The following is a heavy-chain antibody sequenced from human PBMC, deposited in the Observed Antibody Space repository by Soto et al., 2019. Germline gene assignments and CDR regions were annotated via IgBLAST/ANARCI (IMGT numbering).Heavy chain of an antibody. J-gene: IGHJ4*02. CDR2: ISGSGGST. CDR1: GFTFSSYA. D-gene: IGHD3-3*01. CDR3: AKGSRFLEWLIYY. V-gene: IGHV3-23*01. Sequence: GESLKISCAASGFTFSSYAMSWVRQAPGKGLEWVSAISGSGGSTYYADSVKGRFTISRDNSKNTLYLQMNSLRAEDTAVYYCAKGSRFLEWLIYYWGQGTLVTVSS.